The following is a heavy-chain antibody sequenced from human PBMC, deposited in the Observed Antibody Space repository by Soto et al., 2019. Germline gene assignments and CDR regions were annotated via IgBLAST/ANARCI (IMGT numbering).Heavy chain of an antibody. CDR3: AKDISSYSGGYTYYFDC. Sequence: PGGSLRLSCAASGFTFSTYGMHWVRQAPGKGLEWVAVISYDGVNKYYADSVKGRFTISRDNSKNTLYLQMNSLRAEDTAVYYCAKDISSYSGGYTYYFDCWGQGTLVTVSS. D-gene: IGHD1-26*01. CDR2: ISYDGVNK. CDR1: GFTFSTYG. J-gene: IGHJ4*02. V-gene: IGHV3-30*18.